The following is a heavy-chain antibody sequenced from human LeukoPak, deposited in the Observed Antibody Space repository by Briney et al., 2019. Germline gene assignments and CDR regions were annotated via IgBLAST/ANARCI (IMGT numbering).Heavy chain of an antibody. D-gene: IGHD2-8*01. CDR3: ARDNGNKYYFDY. CDR1: GFMFSDYF. J-gene: IGHJ4*02. V-gene: IGHV3-11*05. CDR2: ISSNSKYT. Sequence: GGSLRLSCAASGFMFSDYFMSWIRQAQGKELEWISYISSNSKYTKYADSVKGRFTISRDNAKKSLYLQMNSLRAEDTAVYYCARDNGNKYYFDYWGQGTLVTVSS.